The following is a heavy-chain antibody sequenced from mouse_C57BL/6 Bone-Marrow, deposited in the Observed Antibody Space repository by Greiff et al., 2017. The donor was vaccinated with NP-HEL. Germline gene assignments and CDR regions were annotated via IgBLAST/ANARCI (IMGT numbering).Heavy chain of an antibody. D-gene: IGHD1-1*01. Sequence: EVQLVESGGDLVKPGGSLKLSCAASGFTFSSYGMSWVRQTPDKRLAWVATISSGGSYTYYQDSVKGRFTISRDNAKNTLYLQMSSLKSEDTAMYYCARRYYGSSGFAYWGQGTLVTVSA. V-gene: IGHV5-6*01. CDR2: ISSGGSYT. J-gene: IGHJ3*01. CDR1: GFTFSSYG. CDR3: ARRYYGSSGFAY.